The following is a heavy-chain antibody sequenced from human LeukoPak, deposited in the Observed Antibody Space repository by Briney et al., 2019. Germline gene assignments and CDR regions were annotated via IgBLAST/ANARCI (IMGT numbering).Heavy chain of an antibody. V-gene: IGHV3-48*04. CDR1: GFTFSSYS. CDR3: ASEGSSVFGG. J-gene: IGHJ4*02. CDR2: ISSSSSTI. D-gene: IGHD3-10*02. Sequence: GGSLRLSCAASGFTFSSYSMNWVRQAPGKGLEWVSYISSSSSTIYYADSVKGRFTISRDNAKNSLYLQMNSLRAEDTAVYYCASEGSSVFGGWGQGTLVTVSS.